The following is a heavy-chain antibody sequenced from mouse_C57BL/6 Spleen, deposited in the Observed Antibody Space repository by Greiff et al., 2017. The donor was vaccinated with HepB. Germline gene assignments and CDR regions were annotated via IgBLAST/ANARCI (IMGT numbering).Heavy chain of an antibody. V-gene: IGHV1-50*01. D-gene: IGHD2-3*01. Sequence: QVQLQQPGAELVKPGASVKLSCKASGYTFTSYWMQWVKQRPGQGLEWIGEIDPSDSYTNYNQKFKGKATLTGDTTSSPAYMQLSSLTSEDSAVYYCAGMGFAYWGQGTLVTVSA. CDR3: AGMGFAY. CDR1: GYTFTSYW. J-gene: IGHJ3*01. CDR2: IDPSDSYT.